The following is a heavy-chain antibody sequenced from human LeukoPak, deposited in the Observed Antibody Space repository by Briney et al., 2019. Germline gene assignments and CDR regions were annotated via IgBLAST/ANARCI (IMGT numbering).Heavy chain of an antibody. J-gene: IGHJ4*02. CDR1: GFTFSSST. Sequence: NTGGSLRLSCAASGFTFSSSTMSWVRQAPGKGLEWVSSISSSSTYIYYTDSVKGRFTISRDNAKKSLSLQMNSLRAEDTAVYYCARAPKALYSGYDLNFDYWGQGTLVTVSS. CDR2: ISSSSTYI. CDR3: ARAPKALYSGYDLNFDY. V-gene: IGHV3-21*01. D-gene: IGHD5-12*01.